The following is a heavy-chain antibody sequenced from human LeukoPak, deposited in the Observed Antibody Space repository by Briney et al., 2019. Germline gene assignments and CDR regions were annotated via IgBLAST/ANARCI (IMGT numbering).Heavy chain of an antibody. J-gene: IGHJ4*02. CDR3: ARGRDWAFDY. D-gene: IGHD2-21*02. CDR2: IWDDGNNK. CDR1: VITFRSYG. V-gene: IGHV3-33*01. Sequence: GGSLRLSCAASVITFRSYGMQWVRQAPAKGLEWVALIWDDGNNKFYADSVKGRFTISRDNSKNTLYLQMSSLRAEDTAVYYCARGRDWAFDYWGQGTLVTVSS.